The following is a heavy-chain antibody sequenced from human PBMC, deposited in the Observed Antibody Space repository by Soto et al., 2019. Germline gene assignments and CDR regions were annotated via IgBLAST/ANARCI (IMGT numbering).Heavy chain of an antibody. CDR2: IYTGGNT. V-gene: IGHV3-66*01. J-gene: IGHJ4*02. CDR3: ARCGGSENYCYFFDY. D-gene: IGHD3-10*01. Sequence: EVHLVESGGGLVQPGGSLSLSCAASGFTVSSAYMAWVRQAPGKGLEWVSSIYTGGNTYYADSVKGRFTISRDSSENTLYLQMTSLRADDTAVYYCARCGGSENYCYFFDYWGRGTLITVSS. CDR1: GFTVSSAY.